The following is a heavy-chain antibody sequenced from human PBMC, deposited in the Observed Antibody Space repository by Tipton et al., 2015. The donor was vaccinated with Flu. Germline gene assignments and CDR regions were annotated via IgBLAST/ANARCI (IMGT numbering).Heavy chain of an antibody. Sequence: SLRLSCAASGFTFSSYSMNWVRQAPGKGLEWVSSISSSSSYIYYADSVKGRFTISRDNAKNSLYLQMNSLRAEDTAVYYCARDGLIRGAFDIWGQVTLVTVSS. V-gene: IGHV3-21*01. J-gene: IGHJ4*02. CDR2: ISSSSSYI. CDR3: ARDGLIRGAFDI. CDR1: GFTFSSYS. D-gene: IGHD3-9*01.